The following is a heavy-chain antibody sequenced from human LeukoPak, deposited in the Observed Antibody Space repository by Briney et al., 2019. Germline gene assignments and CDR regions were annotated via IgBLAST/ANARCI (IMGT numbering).Heavy chain of an antibody. J-gene: IGHJ5*02. V-gene: IGHV3-11*04. CDR2: ISSSGSTI. CDR3: ARDEYSGSP. Sequence: GGSLRLSCAASGFTFSDYYMTWIRQAPGKGLEWLSYISSSGSTISYADSVKDRFTISRDNAKNSLYLQMNSLRAEDTAVYYCARDEYSGSPWGQGTLVTVSP. D-gene: IGHD1-26*01. CDR1: GFTFSDYY.